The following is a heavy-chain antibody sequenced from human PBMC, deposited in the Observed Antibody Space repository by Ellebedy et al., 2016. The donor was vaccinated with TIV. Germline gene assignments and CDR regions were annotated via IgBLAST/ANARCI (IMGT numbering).Heavy chain of an antibody. CDR3: ARDRGITGTGAFDY. D-gene: IGHD1-20*01. Sequence: GESLKISCAASGFTFSTHTMNWVRQAPGEGLEWVSSISSRSSYIYYADSVKGRFTISRDNSKNTLYLQMNSLRAEDTAVYYCARDRGITGTGAFDYWGQGTLVTVSS. CDR1: GFTFSTHT. J-gene: IGHJ4*02. V-gene: IGHV3-21*01. CDR2: ISSRSSYI.